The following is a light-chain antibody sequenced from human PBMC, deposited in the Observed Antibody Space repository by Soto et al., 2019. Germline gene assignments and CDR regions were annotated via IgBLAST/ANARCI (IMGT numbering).Light chain of an antibody. CDR2: DVR. J-gene: IGLJ2*01. V-gene: IGLV2-14*03. Sequence: QSALTQPASVSGSPGQSITISCTGTSSDVAGHNFVSWYQQHPGRAPKLMIYDVRNRPSGVSNRFSGSKSANTASLVISGLQAEDEADYYCSSYSSSDTLVFGGGTKVTVL. CDR3: SSYSSSDTLV. CDR1: SSDVAGHNF.